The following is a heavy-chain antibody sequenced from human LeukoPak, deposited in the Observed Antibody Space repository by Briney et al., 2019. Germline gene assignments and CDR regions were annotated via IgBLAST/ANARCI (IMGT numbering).Heavy chain of an antibody. CDR3: ARGTGSYRYNFRY. CDR1: GFTFSSYA. CDR2: ISGSGGST. D-gene: IGHD3-16*02. Sequence: GGSLRLFCAASGFTFSSYAISWVRQAPGKGLEWVSAISGSGGSTYYADSVKGRFPISRDNSKITLYLQMNSRRAEDTAVYYCARGTGSYRYNFRYWGQGTLVTVSS. V-gene: IGHV3-23*01. J-gene: IGHJ4*02.